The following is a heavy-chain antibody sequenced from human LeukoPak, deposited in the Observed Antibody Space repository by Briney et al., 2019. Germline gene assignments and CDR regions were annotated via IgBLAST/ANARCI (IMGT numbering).Heavy chain of an antibody. Sequence: PGGSLRLSCAASGFTFSSYAMHWVRQAPGEGLEWVAVISYDGSNKYYADSVKGRFTISRDNSKNTLYLQMNSLRAEDTAVYYCAREGYDSSGYPYGDYWGQGTLVTVSS. V-gene: IGHV3-30-3*01. CDR3: AREGYDSSGYPYGDY. CDR2: ISYDGSNK. D-gene: IGHD3-22*01. J-gene: IGHJ4*02. CDR1: GFTFSSYA.